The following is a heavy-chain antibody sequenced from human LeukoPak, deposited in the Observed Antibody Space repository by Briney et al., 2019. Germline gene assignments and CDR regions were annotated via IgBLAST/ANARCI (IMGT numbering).Heavy chain of an antibody. CDR3: ATVLLPAKRWFDP. D-gene: IGHD4/OR15-4a*01. Sequence: GASVTVSCKVSGYTLTELSMHWVRQAPGKGREWRGGFDPEDGETIYAQKFQGRVTMTEDTSTDTAYMELSSLRSEDTAVYYCATVLLPAKRWFDPWGQGTLVTVSS. CDR2: FDPEDGET. V-gene: IGHV1-24*01. J-gene: IGHJ5*02. CDR1: GYTLTELS.